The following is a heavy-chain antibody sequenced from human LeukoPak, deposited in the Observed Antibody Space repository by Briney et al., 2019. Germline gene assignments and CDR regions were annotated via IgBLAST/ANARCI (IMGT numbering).Heavy chain of an antibody. CDR2: MNPNSGNT. CDR1: GYTFTSYD. Sequence: GASVKVSCKASGYTFTSYDINWVRQATGQGLEWMGWMNPNSGNTGYAQKFQGRVTMTRNTSISTAYTELSSLRSEDTAVYYCARYSSSWYFNYYYYGMDVWGQGTTVTVSS. V-gene: IGHV1-8*01. D-gene: IGHD6-13*01. J-gene: IGHJ6*02. CDR3: ARYSSSWYFNYYYYGMDV.